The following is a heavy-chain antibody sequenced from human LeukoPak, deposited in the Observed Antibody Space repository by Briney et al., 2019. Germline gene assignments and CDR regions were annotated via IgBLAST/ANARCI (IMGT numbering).Heavy chain of an antibody. J-gene: IGHJ6*02. CDR2: IIPILGIA. CDR3: ARGRYDILTGYSPYYYYGMDV. D-gene: IGHD3-9*01. Sequence: SVKVSCKAFGGTFSSYAISWVRQAPGQGLEWMGRIIPILGIANYAQKFQGRVTITADKSTSTAYMELSSLRSEDTAVYYCARGRYDILTGYSPYYYYGMDVWGQGTTVTVSS. CDR1: GGTFSSYA. V-gene: IGHV1-69*04.